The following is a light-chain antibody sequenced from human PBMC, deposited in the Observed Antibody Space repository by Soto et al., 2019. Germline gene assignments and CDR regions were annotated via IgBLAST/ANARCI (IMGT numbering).Light chain of an antibody. CDR2: GSS. CDR1: SSNIGAGYD. CDR3: QSYDSSLSGYV. V-gene: IGLV1-40*01. Sequence: QSVLAQPPSVSGAPGQRVTISCTGSSSNIGAGYDVHWYQQLPGTAPKLLIYGSSNRPSGVPDRFSGSKSGTSASLAITGLQAEDEADYYCQSYDSSLSGYVFGTGTKVTAL. J-gene: IGLJ1*01.